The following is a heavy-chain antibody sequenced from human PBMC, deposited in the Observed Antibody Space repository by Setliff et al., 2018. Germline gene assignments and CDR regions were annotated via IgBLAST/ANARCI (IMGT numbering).Heavy chain of an antibody. CDR1: GFTFTSSA. D-gene: IGHD3-22*01. Sequence: SVKVSCKASGFTFTSSAMQWVRQARGQRLEWIGWIVVGSGNTNYTQKFQERVTITRDMSTSTAYQEMSSLRSEDTAVYYCAADPYYYDSSGYYPSFDYWGQGTLVTVSS. CDR2: IVVGSGNT. J-gene: IGHJ4*02. CDR3: AADPYYYDSSGYYPSFDY. V-gene: IGHV1-58*02.